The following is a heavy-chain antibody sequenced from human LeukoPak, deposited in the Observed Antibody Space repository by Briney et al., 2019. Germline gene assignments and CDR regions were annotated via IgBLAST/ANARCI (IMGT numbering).Heavy chain of an antibody. J-gene: IGHJ4*02. CDR1: GGSISSYY. V-gene: IGHV4-4*07. Sequence: SETLSLTCTVSGGSISSYYWSWIRQPAGKGLERIGRIYTSGSTNYNPSLKSRVTMSVDTSKNQFSLKLSSVTAADTAVYYCARDPRYSSSWYKGQGFDYWGQGTLVTVSS. D-gene: IGHD6-13*01. CDR2: IYTSGST. CDR3: ARDPRYSSSWYKGQGFDY.